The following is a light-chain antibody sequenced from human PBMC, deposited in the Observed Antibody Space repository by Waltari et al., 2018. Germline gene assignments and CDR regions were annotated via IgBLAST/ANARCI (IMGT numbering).Light chain of an antibody. CDR3: QQYDNLPRLT. J-gene: IGKJ4*01. Sequence: DTQMTQSPSSLSASVADRVTITCQASQDISHYLNWYQQEPGKAPNILIYDATNFETGVASRFSGRGSGTDFTFTISSLQPEDIATYYCQQYDNLPRLTFGGGTKVEIK. V-gene: IGKV1-33*01. CDR2: DAT. CDR1: QDISHY.